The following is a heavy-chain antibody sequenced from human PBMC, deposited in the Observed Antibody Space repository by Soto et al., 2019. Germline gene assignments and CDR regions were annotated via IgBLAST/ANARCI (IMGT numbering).Heavy chain of an antibody. CDR1: GFTFSSYW. J-gene: IGHJ5*02. V-gene: IGHV3-74*01. Sequence: PGGSLRLSCAASGFTFSSYWMHWVRQAPGKGLVWVSRINSDGSSTSYADSVKGRFTISRDNAKNTLYLQMNSLRAEDTAVYYCARAGNPIFGVANNWFDPWGQGTLVTVSS. CDR2: INSDGSST. D-gene: IGHD3-3*01. CDR3: ARAGNPIFGVANNWFDP.